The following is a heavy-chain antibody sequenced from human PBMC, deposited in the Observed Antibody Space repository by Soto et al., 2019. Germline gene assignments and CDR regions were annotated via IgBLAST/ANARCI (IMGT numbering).Heavy chain of an antibody. CDR1: GFTFSNAW. V-gene: IGHV3-15*01. J-gene: IGHJ6*03. CDR2: IKSKTDGGTT. Sequence: EVQLVESGGGLVKPGGSLRLSCAASGFTFSNAWMSWVRQAPGKGLEWVGRIKSKTDGGTTDYAAPVKGRFTISRDDSKNTLYLQMNSLKTEDTAVYYCTTGSCSAGSCPSESYYYYYMDVWGKGTTVTVSS. D-gene: IGHD2-15*01. CDR3: TTGSCSAGSCPSESYYYYYMDV.